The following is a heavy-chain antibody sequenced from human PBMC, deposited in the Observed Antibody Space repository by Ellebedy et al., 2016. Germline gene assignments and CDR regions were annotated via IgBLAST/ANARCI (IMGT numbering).Heavy chain of an antibody. CDR2: IHYSGST. J-gene: IGHJ2*01. CDR1: GCPISSYY. V-gene: IGHV4-59*01. CDR3: ARVGGPLAAAGFFDL. D-gene: IGHD6-13*01. Sequence: SETLSLTXTAPGCPISSYYWSWIRQPPGKGLEWIGYIHYSGSTNYNPSLKSRVTISVDTSKNQFSLKLSSVAAADTAVYYCARVGGPLAAAGFFDLWGRGTLVTVSS.